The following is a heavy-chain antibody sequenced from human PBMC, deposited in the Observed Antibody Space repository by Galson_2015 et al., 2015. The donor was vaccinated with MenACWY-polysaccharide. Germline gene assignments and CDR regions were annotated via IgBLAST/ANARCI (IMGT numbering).Heavy chain of an antibody. D-gene: IGHD6-19*01. Sequence: SLRLSCAASGFTFSSYAMPWVRQAPGKGLEWVSGISGGGGSTYYADSVKGRFTISRDSSKNTLSLQMDSLRADDTAVYYCAKTLGYSSFGVDVWGQGTTVTVSS. CDR1: GFTFSSYA. V-gene: IGHV3-23*01. CDR2: ISGGGGST. CDR3: AKTLGYSSFGVDV. J-gene: IGHJ6*02.